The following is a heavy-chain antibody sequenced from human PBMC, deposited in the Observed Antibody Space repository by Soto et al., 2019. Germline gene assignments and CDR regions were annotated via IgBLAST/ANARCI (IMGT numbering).Heavy chain of an antibody. D-gene: IGHD3-22*01. CDR2: ISYDGSNK. CDR3: AREWGYYDSSGYYLREYFQH. V-gene: IGHV3-30-3*01. Sequence: QVQLVESGGGVVQPGRSLRLSCAASGFTFSSYAMHWVRQAPGKGLEWVAVISYDGSNKYYADSVKGRFTISRDNSMNALYLQMNSLRAEDTAGYYCAREWGYYDSSGYYLREYFQHWGQGTLVTVSS. CDR1: GFTFSSYA. J-gene: IGHJ1*01.